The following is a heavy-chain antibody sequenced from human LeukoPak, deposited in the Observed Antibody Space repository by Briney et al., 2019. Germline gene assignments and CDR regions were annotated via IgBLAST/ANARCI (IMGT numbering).Heavy chain of an antibody. CDR2: ISYDGSNK. V-gene: IGHV3-30-3*01. Sequence: GMSLRLSCAASGFTFSSYAMHWVRQAPGKGLEWVAVISYDGSNKYYADSVKGRFTISRDNSKNTLYLQMNSLRAEDTAVYYCARDRPTSYCSSTSCRRYYYYYYGMDVWGQGTTVTVSS. CDR1: GFTFSSYA. CDR3: ARDRPTSYCSSTSCRRYYYYYYGMDV. J-gene: IGHJ6*02. D-gene: IGHD2-2*01.